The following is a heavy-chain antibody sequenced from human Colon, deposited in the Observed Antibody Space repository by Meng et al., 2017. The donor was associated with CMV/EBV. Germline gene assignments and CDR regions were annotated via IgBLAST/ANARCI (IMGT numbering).Heavy chain of an antibody. J-gene: IGHJ6*02. V-gene: IGHV6-1*01. CDR3: ARDRVSMVRGVIYDYYGMDV. CDR2: TYYKSKWYD. CDR1: GDSVSSNSAA. Sequence: SQTLSLTCAISGDSVSSNSAAWNWVRQSPSRGLEWLGRTYYKSKWYDDYAVAVKSRIPITPDTSTNRFSLHLKSVTPEDMAVYYCARDRVSMVRGVIYDYYGMDVWGQGTTVTVSS. D-gene: IGHD3-10*01.